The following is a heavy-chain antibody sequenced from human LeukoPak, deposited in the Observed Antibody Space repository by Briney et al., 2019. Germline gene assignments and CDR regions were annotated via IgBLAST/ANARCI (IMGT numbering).Heavy chain of an antibody. CDR3: ARDRAVLLWFGDPGEFATSWFDP. CDR2: ISAYNGNT. CDR1: GGTFSSYG. Sequence: ASVKVSCKASGGTFSSYGISWVRQAPGQGLEWMGWISAYNGNTNYAQKLQGRVTMTTDTSTSTAYMELRSLRSDDTAVYYCARDRAVLLWFGDPGEFATSWFDPWGQGTLVTVSS. J-gene: IGHJ5*02. V-gene: IGHV1-18*01. D-gene: IGHD3-10*01.